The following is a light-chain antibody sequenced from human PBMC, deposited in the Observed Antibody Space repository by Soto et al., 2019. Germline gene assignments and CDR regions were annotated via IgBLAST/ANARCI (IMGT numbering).Light chain of an antibody. Sequence: EIVLTQSPATLSLSPGDIATLSCSASHSVGSLLAWYQQKPGQAPRLLIYFASNRATGIPPRFSGSGSGTDFTLTIDSLEPEDFALFYCQQRSAWPWTFGQGTKVDIK. V-gene: IGKV3-11*01. CDR2: FAS. CDR3: QQRSAWPWT. J-gene: IGKJ1*01. CDR1: HSVGSL.